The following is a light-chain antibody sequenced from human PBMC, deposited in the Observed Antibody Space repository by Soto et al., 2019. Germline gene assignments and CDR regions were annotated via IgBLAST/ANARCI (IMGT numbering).Light chain of an antibody. CDR2: TAS. CDR1: QSISDL. J-gene: IGKJ1*01. V-gene: IGKV1-5*03. Sequence: DIQMTQSPSTLSASVGDRVTITCRASQSISDLLAWYQQKPGKAPKLLIYTASNLESGVPFRFSVSVSGKKFPLTIITLQPDDFATYYGKQFLVYPWTFGKGPRVEIK. CDR3: KQFLVYPWT.